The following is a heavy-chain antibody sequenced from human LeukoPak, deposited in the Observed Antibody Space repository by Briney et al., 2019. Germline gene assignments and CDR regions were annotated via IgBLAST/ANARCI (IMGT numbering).Heavy chain of an antibody. CDR1: GGTFSSYA. CDR3: AREPSPTVSGTTNDY. Sequence: GASVKVSCKASGGTFSSYAISWVRQAPGQGLEWMGRIIPIFGTANYAQKFQGRVTITTDESTSTAYMELSSLRSEDTAVYYCAREPSPTVSGTTNDYWGQGTLVTVSS. CDR2: IIPIFGTA. D-gene: IGHD1-1*01. J-gene: IGHJ4*02. V-gene: IGHV1-69*05.